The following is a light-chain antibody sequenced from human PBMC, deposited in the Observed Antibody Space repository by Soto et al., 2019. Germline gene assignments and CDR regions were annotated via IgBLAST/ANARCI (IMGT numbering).Light chain of an antibody. CDR3: QQYGRSPT. Sequence: ETVLTQSPGTLSLSPGERATLSCRASQIISSGYLAWYQQKPGQAPRLLIYGASSRATGVPDRFSGSGSGTDFTLTISRLEPEDFAVYHCQQYGRSPTFGQGTKLEIK. CDR1: QIISSGY. J-gene: IGKJ2*01. CDR2: GAS. V-gene: IGKV3-20*01.